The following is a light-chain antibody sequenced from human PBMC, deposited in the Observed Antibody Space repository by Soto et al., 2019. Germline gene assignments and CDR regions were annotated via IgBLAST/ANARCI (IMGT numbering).Light chain of an antibody. J-gene: IGLJ2*01. V-gene: IGLV1-40*01. CDR1: SSNIGADFG. CDR3: QSYDRSLSGVL. Sequence: QSVLTQPPSVSGAPGQTITISCTGSSSNIGADFGVHWYQQLPGAAPKLVIFVNTNRPSGVPDRFSGSKSGTSASLAITGLQAEDEADYYCQSYDRSLSGVLFGGGTKLTVL. CDR2: VNT.